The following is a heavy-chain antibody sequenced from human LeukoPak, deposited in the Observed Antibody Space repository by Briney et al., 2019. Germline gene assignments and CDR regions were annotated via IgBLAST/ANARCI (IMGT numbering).Heavy chain of an antibody. Sequence: ASVTVSCMASGYTFTGYYMHWVRQAPGQGLEWMGWINPNSGGTNYAQKFQGRVTMTRDTSIRTAYMELSRLRSDDTAVYYCARCNVDDAFDIWGQGTMVTVSS. V-gene: IGHV1-2*02. J-gene: IGHJ3*02. D-gene: IGHD3/OR15-3a*01. CDR2: INPNSGGT. CDR1: GYTFTGYY. CDR3: ARCNVDDAFDI.